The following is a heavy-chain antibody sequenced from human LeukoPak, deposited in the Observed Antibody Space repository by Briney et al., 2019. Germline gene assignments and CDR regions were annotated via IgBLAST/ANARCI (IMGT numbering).Heavy chain of an antibody. J-gene: IGHJ5*02. D-gene: IGHD1-1*01. Sequence: SVKVSCKASGGTFSSYAISWVRQAPGQGLEWMERIIPILGIANYAQKFQGRVTITADRSTSTAYMELSSLRSEDTAVYYCARPNWNDSEGGWFDPWGQGTLVTVSS. CDR2: IIPILGIA. V-gene: IGHV1-69*04. CDR1: GGTFSSYA. CDR3: ARPNWNDSEGGWFDP.